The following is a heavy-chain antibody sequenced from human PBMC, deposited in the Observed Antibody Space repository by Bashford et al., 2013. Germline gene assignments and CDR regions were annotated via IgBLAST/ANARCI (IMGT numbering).Heavy chain of an antibody. CDR2: MYYSGSS. Sequence: SETLSLTCTVSGDSFSSYYWSWVRQPPGKRPEWIGFMYYSGSSNYNPSLKGRVTISIDTSKNQFSLRLSSVTAADTAVYYCARHVLMGPRSSPLDYWGQGTLVTVSS. J-gene: IGHJ4*02. CDR1: GDSFSSYY. D-gene: IGHD2-8*01. V-gene: IGHV4-59*08. CDR3: ARHVLMGPRSSPLDY.